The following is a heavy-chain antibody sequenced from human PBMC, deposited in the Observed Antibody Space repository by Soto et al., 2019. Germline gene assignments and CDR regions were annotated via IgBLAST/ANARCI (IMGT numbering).Heavy chain of an antibody. J-gene: IGHJ4*02. CDR1: GYTFTSYD. CDR2: MNPNSGNT. Sequence: ASVKVSCKASGYTFTSYDINWVRQATGQGLEWMGWMNPNSGNTGYAQKFQGRVTITRNTSISTAYMELSSLRSEDTAVYYCARARVDYYGSGSHAYYFDYWGQGTRVTVSS. CDR3: ARARVDYYGSGSHAYYFDY. V-gene: IGHV1-8*01. D-gene: IGHD3-10*01.